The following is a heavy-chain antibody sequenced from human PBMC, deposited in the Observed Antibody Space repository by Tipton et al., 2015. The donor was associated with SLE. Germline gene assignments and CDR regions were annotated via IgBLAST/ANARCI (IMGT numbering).Heavy chain of an antibody. CDR3: ARKDSYYGMDV. J-gene: IGHJ6*02. CDR1: GGSLSSYY. V-gene: IGHV4-59*01. CDR2: IYYSGST. Sequence: LRLSCTVSGGSLSSYYWSWIRQPPGKGLEWIGYIYYSGSTNYNPSLKSRVTISVDTSKNQFSLKLSSVTAADTAVYYCARKDSYYGMDVWGQGTTVTVSS.